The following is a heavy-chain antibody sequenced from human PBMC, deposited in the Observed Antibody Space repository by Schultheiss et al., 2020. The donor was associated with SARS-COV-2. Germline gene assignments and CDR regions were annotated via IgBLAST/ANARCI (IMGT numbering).Heavy chain of an antibody. J-gene: IGHJ6*03. CDR1: GGSISSYY. Sequence: SCTVSGGSISSYYWSWIRQPAGKGLEWIGRIYTSGSTNYNPSLKSRVTISVDTSKNQFSLKLSSVTAADTAVYYCARGPARLSARHAYYYMDVWGKGTTVTVSS. CDR3: ARGPARLSARHAYYYMDV. D-gene: IGHD6-6*01. CDR2: IYTSGST. V-gene: IGHV4-4*07.